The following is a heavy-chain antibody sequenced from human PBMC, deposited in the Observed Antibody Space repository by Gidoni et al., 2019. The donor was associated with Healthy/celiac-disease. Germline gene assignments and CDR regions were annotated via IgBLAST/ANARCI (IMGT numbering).Heavy chain of an antibody. D-gene: IGHD3-10*01. CDR1: GFTFDDDA. CDR3: AKGPKGRGVIIPFDY. V-gene: IGHV3-9*01. Sequence: EVQLVESGGDLVQPGRSLSLSCAASGFTFDDDAMHWVRQATGKGLEWVSGISLNSGTTGYGDSVKGRFTISRDNAKNSLYLQMNSLRTEDTAVYYCAKGPKGRGVIIPFDYWGQGTLVTVSS. J-gene: IGHJ4*02. CDR2: ISLNSGTT.